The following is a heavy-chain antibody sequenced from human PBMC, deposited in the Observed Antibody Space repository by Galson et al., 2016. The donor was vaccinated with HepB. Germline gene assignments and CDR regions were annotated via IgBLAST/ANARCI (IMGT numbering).Heavy chain of an antibody. V-gene: IGHV5-51*01. CDR1: GYSFDTYW. J-gene: IGHJ4*02. D-gene: IGHD5-24*01. Sequence: SGAEVKKPGESLKISCKGSGYSFDTYWIAWVRQMPGKGLEWMGTIYPGDSDTRYSPSFQGQVTVSADKSISTAYLQWSSLKASDTAMYYCARASRRFTSDFWGQGTLVTVSS. CDR3: ARASRRFTSDF. CDR2: IYPGDSDT.